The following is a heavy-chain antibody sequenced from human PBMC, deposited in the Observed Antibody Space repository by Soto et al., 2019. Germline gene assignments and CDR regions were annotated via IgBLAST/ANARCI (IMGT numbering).Heavy chain of an antibody. CDR1: GGTFSSYA. V-gene: IGHV1-69*13. D-gene: IGHD2-15*01. CDR3: AGRYCSGGSCSLSWFDP. J-gene: IGHJ5*02. CDR2: IIPIFGTA. Sequence: SVKVSCKASGGTFSSYAISWVRRAPGQGLEWMGGIIPIFGTANYAQKFQGRVTITADESTSTAYMELSSLRSEDTAVYYCAGRYCSGGSCSLSWFDPWGQGTLVTVST.